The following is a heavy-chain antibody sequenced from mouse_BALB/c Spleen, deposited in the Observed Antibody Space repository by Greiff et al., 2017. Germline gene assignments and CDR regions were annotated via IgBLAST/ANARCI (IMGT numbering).Heavy chain of an antibody. Sequence: EVKLQESGPGLVKPSQSLSLTCSVSGYSFTSGDFRYWIRQPLGNILELMGYISYDGSNNYNPSLKNRITITRDTSENQFFLKLNSVTTEDTATYYCARGLYYGSSYYAMDYWGQGTSVTVSS. CDR1: GYSFTSGDF. V-gene: IGHV3-6*02. J-gene: IGHJ4*01. CDR2: ISYDGSN. D-gene: IGHD1-1*01. CDR3: ARGLYYGSSYYAMDY.